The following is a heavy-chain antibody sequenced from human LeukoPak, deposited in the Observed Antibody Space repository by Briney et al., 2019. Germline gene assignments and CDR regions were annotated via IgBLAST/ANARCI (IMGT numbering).Heavy chain of an antibody. V-gene: IGHV4-4*07. CDR1: GGSISSYY. J-gene: IGHJ4*02. D-gene: IGHD2-21*02. Sequence: SETLSLTCTVSGGSISSYYWSWIRQPDGKGLEWIGHIYTSGSTNYNPSLKSRVTMSVDTSKNQFSLKLSSVTAADTAVYYCAREDLAYCGGDCYSALDYWGQGTLVTVSS. CDR3: AREDLAYCGGDCYSALDY. CDR2: IYTSGST.